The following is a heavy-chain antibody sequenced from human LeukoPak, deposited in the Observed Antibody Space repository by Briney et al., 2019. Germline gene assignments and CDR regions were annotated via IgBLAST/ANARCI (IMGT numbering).Heavy chain of an antibody. Sequence: PGGSLRLSCEASGFTFSNYGIHWVRQAPGTGLEWVALIWYDGSNKYYADSVEGRFTISRDNSKDTLYLQMNSLRAEDTAVYYCARDDRRGLDSWGQGTLVTVSS. CDR3: ARDDRRGLDS. CDR1: GFTFSNYG. CDR2: IWYDGSNK. V-gene: IGHV3-33*01. J-gene: IGHJ4*02.